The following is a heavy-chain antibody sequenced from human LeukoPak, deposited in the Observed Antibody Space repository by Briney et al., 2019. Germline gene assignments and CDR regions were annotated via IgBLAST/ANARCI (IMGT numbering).Heavy chain of an antibody. CDR3: ARERRPTYYDFWSGYYI. Sequence: SETLSLTCAVYGGSFSGYYWSWIRQPPGRGLEWIGEINHSGSTNYNPSLKSRVTISVDTSKNQFSLKLSSVTAADTAVYYCARERRPTYYDFWSGYYIWGQGTLVTVSS. J-gene: IGHJ4*02. D-gene: IGHD3-3*01. CDR1: GGSFSGYY. CDR2: INHSGST. V-gene: IGHV4-34*01.